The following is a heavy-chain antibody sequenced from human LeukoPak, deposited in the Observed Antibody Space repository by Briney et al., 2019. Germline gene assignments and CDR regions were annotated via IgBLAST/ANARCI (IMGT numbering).Heavy chain of an antibody. V-gene: IGHV3-48*03. CDR3: AREPIYGLNFDY. D-gene: IGHD2/OR15-2a*01. CDR2: IDSDHTI. CDR1: GFTFSSYE. J-gene: IGHJ4*02. Sequence: GGSLRLSCAASGFTFSSYEMNWVRQAPWKGLEWVSNIDSDHTIYYADSVKGRFNISRDNAKKSLYLQLNSLRAEDTAVYFCAREPIYGLNFDYWGQGTLVTVSS.